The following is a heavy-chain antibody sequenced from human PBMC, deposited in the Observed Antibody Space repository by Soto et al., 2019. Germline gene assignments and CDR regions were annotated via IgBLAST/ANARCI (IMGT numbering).Heavy chain of an antibody. CDR1: GYTFTNFG. Sequence: QVQLVQSGAEVKKPGASVKVSCKTSGYTFTNFGLSWVRQAPGQGLEWMGWISAYNGNTNYAQNFQGRVPMTTDTSTSPADMELRSLRSDDTAVYYCARGGTPIGYWGQGTLVTVSS. CDR2: ISAYNGNT. D-gene: IGHD3-16*01. V-gene: IGHV1-18*01. CDR3: ARGGTPIGY. J-gene: IGHJ4*02.